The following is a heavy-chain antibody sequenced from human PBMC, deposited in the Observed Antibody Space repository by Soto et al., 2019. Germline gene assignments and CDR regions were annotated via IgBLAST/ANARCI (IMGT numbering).Heavy chain of an antibody. CDR2: INPKSGVI. D-gene: IGHD1-1*01. CDR3: VRGSIFMVHWNFGMDV. J-gene: IGHJ6*02. V-gene: IGHV1-2*04. Sequence: GASVKVSCKASGDTFSDYYIHWVRQAPVQGLEWMGWINPKSGVINYAQKFQGWLTMSRDTSVSTAYMAFSSLRSDDTAIYYCVRGSIFMVHWNFGMDVWGQRTTVTVSS. CDR1: GDTFSDYY.